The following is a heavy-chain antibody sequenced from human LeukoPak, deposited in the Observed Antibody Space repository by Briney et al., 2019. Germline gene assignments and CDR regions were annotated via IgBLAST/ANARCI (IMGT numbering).Heavy chain of an antibody. V-gene: IGHV4-59*01. CDR2: IYFRGST. J-gene: IGHJ4*02. CDR1: GGSLSYYY. Sequence: SETLSLTCTVSGGSLSYYYWSWIRQPPGKGLEWIGYIYFRGSTNYNPPLQSRVTISVDTPKNQFSLNLSSVTAADTAIYFCARSSGVDAYYFDYWGQGTLVTVSS. D-gene: IGHD3-10*01. CDR3: ARSSGVDAYYFDY.